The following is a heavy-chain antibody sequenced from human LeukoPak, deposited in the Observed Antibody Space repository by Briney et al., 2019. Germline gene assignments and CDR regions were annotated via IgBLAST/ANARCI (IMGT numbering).Heavy chain of an antibody. CDR3: AREVGYCSSTSCYTEPKKKYNWFDP. Sequence: SETLSLTGTVSGGSISSYYWSWIRQPPGKGLEWIGYIYYSGSTNYNPSLKSRVTISVDTSKNQFSLKLSSVTAADTAVYYCAREVGYCSSTSCYTEPKKKYNWFDPWGQGTLVTVSS. CDR2: IYYSGST. J-gene: IGHJ5*02. D-gene: IGHD2-2*02. V-gene: IGHV4-59*01. CDR1: GGSISSYY.